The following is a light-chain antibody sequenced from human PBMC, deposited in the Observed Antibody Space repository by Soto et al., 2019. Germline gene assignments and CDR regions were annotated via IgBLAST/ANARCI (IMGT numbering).Light chain of an antibody. CDR1: QTVSVY. J-gene: IGKJ1*01. CDR3: QQTYISPQT. CDR2: PXS. V-gene: IGKV1-39*01. Sequence: IQMTQSPSSLAASVADRVTIPXRASQTVSVYLNWYRQEPVXAPEXXXYPXSDLQRGVPSRLSGSGSGTDFTLTISSLQPEDFATYYCQQTYISPQTFGQGTKVDIK.